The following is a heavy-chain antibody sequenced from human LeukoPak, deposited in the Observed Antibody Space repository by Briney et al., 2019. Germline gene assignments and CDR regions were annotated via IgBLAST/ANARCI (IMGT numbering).Heavy chain of an antibody. CDR2: IYHSGST. Sequence: PSETLSLTCTVSGYSISSGYYWGWIRQPPGKGLEWIGSIYHSGSTYYNPSLKSRVTISVDTSKNQFSLKLSSVTAADTAVYYCARGVGWFGELHYYFDYWGQGTLVTVSS. V-gene: IGHV4-38-2*02. CDR3: ARGVGWFGELHYYFDY. CDR1: GYSISSGYY. D-gene: IGHD3-10*01. J-gene: IGHJ4*02.